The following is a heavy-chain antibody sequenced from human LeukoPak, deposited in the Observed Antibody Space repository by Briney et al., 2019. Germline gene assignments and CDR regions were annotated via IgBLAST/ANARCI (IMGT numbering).Heavy chain of an antibody. CDR3: VRSYYGMDV. CDR2: ISTSSSHI. V-gene: IGHV3-21*01. CDR1: GFTFRSYS. J-gene: IGHJ6*02. Sequence: PGGSLRLSCAASGFTFRSYSINWVRQAPGMGLEWVSSISTSSSHIYYADSMEGRFTISRDNAKNSLYLQMNSLRGEDTAVYCCVRSYYGMDVWGQGTTVSVSS.